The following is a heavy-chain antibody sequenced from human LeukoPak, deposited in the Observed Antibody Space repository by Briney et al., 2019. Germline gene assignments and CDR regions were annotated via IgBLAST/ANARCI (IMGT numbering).Heavy chain of an antibody. CDR1: GYSFTSYW. V-gene: IGHV5-51*01. CDR3: ARQIGVCSSTSCPESHYYYMDV. D-gene: IGHD2-2*01. CDR2: IYPGDSDT. J-gene: IGHJ6*03. Sequence: GESLQISCQGSGYSFTSYWIGWVRPMPGKGLEWMGIIYPGDSDTRYSPSFQGQVTISADKSISTAYLQWSSLKASDTAMYYCARQIGVCSSTSCPESHYYYMDVWGKGTTVTVSS.